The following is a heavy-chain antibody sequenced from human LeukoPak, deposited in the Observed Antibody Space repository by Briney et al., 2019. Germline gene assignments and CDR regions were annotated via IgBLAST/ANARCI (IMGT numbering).Heavy chain of an antibody. CDR1: GGSISGYY. CDR3: ARGDFDY. Sequence: SETLSLTCTVSGGSISGYYWSWIRQPPGKGLEWIGYIYYSGSTNYNPSLKSRVTISVDTSKSQFFLKLSSVTAADTAVYYCARGDFDYWGQGTLVTVSS. V-gene: IGHV4-59*01. CDR2: IYYSGST. J-gene: IGHJ4*02.